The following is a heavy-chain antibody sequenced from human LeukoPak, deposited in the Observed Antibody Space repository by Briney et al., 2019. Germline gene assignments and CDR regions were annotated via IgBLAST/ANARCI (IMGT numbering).Heavy chain of an antibody. Sequence: ASVKVSCKTSAYSFTGYFFHWIRQAPGQGLERMGWINANSGDTNYAQQFQGRLTMTRDRSISTVYMELSRLRTDDTAVYYCARDFSWGVDSWGQGTLVTVSS. V-gene: IGHV1-2*02. D-gene: IGHD3-10*01. CDR3: ARDFSWGVDS. J-gene: IGHJ4*02. CDR2: INANSGDT. CDR1: AYSFTGYF.